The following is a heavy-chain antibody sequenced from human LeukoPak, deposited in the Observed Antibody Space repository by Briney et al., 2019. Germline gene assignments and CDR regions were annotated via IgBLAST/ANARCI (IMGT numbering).Heavy chain of an antibody. J-gene: IGHJ5*02. V-gene: IGHV1-2*06. CDR1: GYTFTGYY. Sequence: ASVKVSCKASGYTFTGYYMHWVRQAPGQGLEWMGRINPNSGGTNYAQKFHGRVTMTRDTSISTAYMELRRLRSDDTAVYYCAVQLEPHEYNWFDPWGQGTLVTVSS. D-gene: IGHD1-1*01. CDR2: INPNSGGT. CDR3: AVQLEPHEYNWFDP.